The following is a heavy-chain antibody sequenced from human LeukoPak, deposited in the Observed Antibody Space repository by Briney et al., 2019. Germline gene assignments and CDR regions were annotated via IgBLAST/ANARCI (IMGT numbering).Heavy chain of an antibody. Sequence: SVKVSCKASGGTFSSYAISWVRQAPGQGLEWMGGIIPIFGTANYAQKFQGRVTITADESTSTAYMELSSLRSEDTAVCYCASGDPGIVAGTNYFDYWGQGTLVTVSS. V-gene: IGHV1-69*13. CDR2: IIPIFGTA. CDR3: ASGDPGIVAGTNYFDY. J-gene: IGHJ4*02. CDR1: GGTFSSYA. D-gene: IGHD6-19*01.